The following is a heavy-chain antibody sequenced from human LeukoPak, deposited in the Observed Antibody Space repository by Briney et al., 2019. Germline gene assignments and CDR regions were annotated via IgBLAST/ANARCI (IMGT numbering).Heavy chain of an antibody. D-gene: IGHD6-19*01. CDR2: ISSSSSTI. V-gene: IGHV3-48*02. CDR3: ARDAGSGYFDY. CDR1: GFTFGTYA. Sequence: PGVSLRLSCAASGFTFGTYAMNWVRQAPGKGLEWVSYISSSSSTIYFPDSVKGRFTISRDNAKNSLYLQMNGLRDEDTAVYYCARDAGSGYFDYWGQGTLVTVSS. J-gene: IGHJ4*02.